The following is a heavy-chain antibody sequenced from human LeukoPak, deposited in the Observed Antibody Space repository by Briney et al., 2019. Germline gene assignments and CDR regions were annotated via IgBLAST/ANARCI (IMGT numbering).Heavy chain of an antibody. CDR1: GYTFPSYD. D-gene: IGHD3-3*01. CDR3: ARGLSDYYYYYMDV. J-gene: IGHJ6*03. Sequence: ASVKVSCKASGYTFPSYDINWVRQAAGQELEWMGWMNPNSGNTGYAQKFQGRVTITRNTSISTAYMELSSLRSEDTAVYYCARGLSDYYYYYMDVWGKGTTVTVSS. V-gene: IGHV1-8*03. CDR2: MNPNSGNT.